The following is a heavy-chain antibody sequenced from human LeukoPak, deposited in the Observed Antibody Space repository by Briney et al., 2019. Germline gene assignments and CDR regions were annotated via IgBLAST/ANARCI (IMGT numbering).Heavy chain of an antibody. Sequence: KASETLSLTCTVSGGSISSGDYYWSWIRQPPGKGLEWIGYIYNSGSTYYNPSLKSRVTISVDTSKNQFSLKLSSVTAADTAVYYCARAPTVVRIFDYWGQGTLVTVSS. CDR3: ARAPTVVRIFDY. J-gene: IGHJ4*02. CDR1: GGSISSGDYY. D-gene: IGHD4-23*01. V-gene: IGHV4-30-4*08. CDR2: IYNSGST.